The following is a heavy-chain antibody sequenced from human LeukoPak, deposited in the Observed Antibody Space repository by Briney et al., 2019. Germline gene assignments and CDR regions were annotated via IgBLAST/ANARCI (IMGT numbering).Heavy chain of an antibody. V-gene: IGHV1-2*02. CDR1: GYTFTVYY. CDR3: ARGIVGATMRDNWFDP. CDR2: INPNSGGT. J-gene: IGHJ5*02. Sequence: ASVKVSCKSSGYTFTVYYMHWVRQAPGQGLEWMGWINPNSGGTNYAQKFQGRVNMTRDTSISTAYMELSRLRSDDTAVYYCARGIVGATMRDNWFDPWGQGTLVTVSS. D-gene: IGHD1-26*01.